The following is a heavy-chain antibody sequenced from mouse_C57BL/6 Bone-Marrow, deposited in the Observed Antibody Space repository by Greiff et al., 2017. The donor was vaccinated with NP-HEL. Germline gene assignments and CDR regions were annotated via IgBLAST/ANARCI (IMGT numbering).Heavy chain of an antibody. J-gene: IGHJ3*01. CDR1: GYAFSSYW. CDR3: YSASGFAY. Sequence: QVHVKQSGAELVKPGASVKISCKASGYAFSSYWMNWVKQRPGKGLEWIGQIYPGDGDTNYNGKFKGKATLTADKSSSTAYMQLSSLTSEDSAVYFCYSASGFAYWGQGTLVTVSA. D-gene: IGHD6-1*01. CDR2: IYPGDGDT. V-gene: IGHV1-80*01.